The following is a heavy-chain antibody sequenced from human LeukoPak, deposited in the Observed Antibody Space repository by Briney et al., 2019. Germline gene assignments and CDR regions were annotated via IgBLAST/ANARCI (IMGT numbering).Heavy chain of an antibody. CDR3: ASQLGRTDY. V-gene: IGHV3-48*04. CDR1: GFTFSSYS. CDR2: ISSSSSTI. D-gene: IGHD7-27*01. Sequence: PGGSLRLSCAASGFTFSSYSMNWVRQAPGKGLEWVSYISSSSSTIYYADSVKGRFTISRDNAKNSLYLQMNSLRAEDTAVYYCASQLGRTDYWGQGTLVTVSS. J-gene: IGHJ4*02.